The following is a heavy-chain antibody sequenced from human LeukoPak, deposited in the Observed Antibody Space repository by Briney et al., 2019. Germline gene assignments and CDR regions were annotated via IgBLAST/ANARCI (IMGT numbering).Heavy chain of an antibody. V-gene: IGHV1-2*02. D-gene: IGHD5-24*01. Sequence: ASVKVSCKASGYTFTGYYMHWVRQAPGKGLEWMGWINPNSGGTNYAQKSQGRTTMTRDKSISTAYKELSRLRSDDTAVYCCARAGREMATIDWGQGTLVTVSS. CDR3: ARAGREMATID. J-gene: IGHJ4*02. CDR2: INPNSGGT. CDR1: GYTFTGYY.